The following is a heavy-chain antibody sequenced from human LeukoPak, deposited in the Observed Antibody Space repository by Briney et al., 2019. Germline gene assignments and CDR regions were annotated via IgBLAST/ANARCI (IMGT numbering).Heavy chain of an antibody. D-gene: IGHD2-2*02. J-gene: IGHJ4*02. CDR2: ISSSGSTI. V-gene: IGHV3-48*03. CDR3: ARASEDIVVVPAAIYFDY. Sequence: GGSLRLSCAASGFTFSSYEMNWVRQAPGKGLEWVSYISSSGSTIYYADSVKGRFTISRDNAKNSLYLQMNSLRAEDTAVYYCARASEDIVVVPAAIYFDYWGQGTLVTVSP. CDR1: GFTFSSYE.